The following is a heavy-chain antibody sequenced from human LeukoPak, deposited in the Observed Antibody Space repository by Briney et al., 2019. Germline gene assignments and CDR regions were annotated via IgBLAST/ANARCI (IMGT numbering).Heavy chain of an antibody. CDR1: GGSISSYY. V-gene: IGHV4-4*07. D-gene: IGHD1-26*01. J-gene: IGHJ4*02. CDR3: ARENSGSYREFDY. Sequence: SETLSLTCTVSGGSISSYYWSWIRQPAGNGLEWIGRIYTSGSTNYNASLKSRVSMSVDTSKNQFSLKLSSVTAAVTAVFYCARENSGSYREFDYWGQGTLVTVSS. CDR2: IYTSGST.